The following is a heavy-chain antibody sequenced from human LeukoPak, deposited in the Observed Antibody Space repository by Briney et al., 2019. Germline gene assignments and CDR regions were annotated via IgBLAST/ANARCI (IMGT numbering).Heavy chain of an antibody. CDR2: IYSGGST. J-gene: IGHJ4*02. Sequence: GGSLRLSCAASGFTVSSNYMSWVRQAPGKGLEWVSIIYSGGSTYYADSVKGRFTISRDNSKNTLYLQMNSLRAEDTAVYYCARGSKWFGELIRRGEYYFDYGGQGTLVTVSS. V-gene: IGHV3-66*01. CDR3: ARGSKWFGELIRRGEYYFDY. CDR1: GFTVSSNY. D-gene: IGHD3-10*01.